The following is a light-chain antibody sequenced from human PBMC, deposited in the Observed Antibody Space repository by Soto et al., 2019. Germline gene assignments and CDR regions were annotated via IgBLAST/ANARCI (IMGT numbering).Light chain of an antibody. CDR3: QQSYSTPSIT. V-gene: IGKV1-39*01. CDR2: VAS. J-gene: IGKJ5*01. Sequence: DIQMTQCPSSLSASVGDRVTITCRASQSIGSFLNWYQHKPGKAPNLLIYVASSLQSGVPSRFSGSGSGTDFTLTISSLQPEDFATYYCQQSYSTPSITFGQGTRLEIK. CDR1: QSIGSF.